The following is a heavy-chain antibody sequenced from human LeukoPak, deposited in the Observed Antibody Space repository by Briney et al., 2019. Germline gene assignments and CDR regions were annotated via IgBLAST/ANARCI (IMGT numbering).Heavy chain of an antibody. CDR2: IKLGGST. Sequence: SETLSLTCVVYGGSFSDYYWSWIRQPPGKGLQWIGEIKLGGSTNYNPSLKSRVTISVDTSKNQFSLKLSSVTAADTAVYYCARILDDAFDIWGQGTMVTVSS. V-gene: IGHV4-34*01. CDR3: ARILDDAFDI. J-gene: IGHJ3*02. CDR1: GGSFSDYY.